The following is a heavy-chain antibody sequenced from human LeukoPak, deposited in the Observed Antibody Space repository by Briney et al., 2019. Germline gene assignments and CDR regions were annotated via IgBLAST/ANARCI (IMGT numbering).Heavy chain of an antibody. D-gene: IGHD3-10*01. J-gene: IGHJ4*02. V-gene: IGHV3-30*04. CDR2: IGSDGTKK. CDR1: GFIFSDHP. CDR3: ARQMTSTMLFDF. Sequence: GGSLRLSCVASGFIFSDHPFHWVRQSPDKGLEWVALIGSDGTKKYYADSVQGRFTVSRENSKNTLFLQMNTLRADDTAVYFCARQMTSTMLFDFWGQGNLGPVSS.